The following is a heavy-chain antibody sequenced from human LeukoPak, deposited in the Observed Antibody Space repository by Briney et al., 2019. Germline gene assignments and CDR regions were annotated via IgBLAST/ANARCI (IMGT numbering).Heavy chain of an antibody. CDR2: IYPGDSDT. CDR3: ARTYSSTRGWIDY. Sequence: GESLQISCQGSGYSFTSYWIGWVRQLPGKGLEWMGIIYPGDSDTRYSPSFQGQVTISADKSISTAYLQWSSLKASDTAMYYCARTYSSTRGWIDYWGQGTLVTVSS. CDR1: GYSFTSYW. V-gene: IGHV5-51*01. D-gene: IGHD6-13*01. J-gene: IGHJ4*02.